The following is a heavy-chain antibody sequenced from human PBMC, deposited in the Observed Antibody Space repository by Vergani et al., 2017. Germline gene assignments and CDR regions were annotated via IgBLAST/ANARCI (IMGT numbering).Heavy chain of an antibody. CDR2: ISYDGSNK. CDR1: GFTFSSYA. Sequence: QVQLVESGGGVVQPGRSLRLSCAASGFTFSSYAMHWVRQAPGKGLEWVAVISYDGSNKYYADSVKRRFTISRDNSKNTLYLQMNSLRAEDTAVYYCARYMVGQWLVDPGVNSLDYWGQGTLVTVSS. V-gene: IGHV3-30-3*01. CDR3: ARYMVGQWLVDPGVNSLDY. D-gene: IGHD6-19*01. J-gene: IGHJ4*02.